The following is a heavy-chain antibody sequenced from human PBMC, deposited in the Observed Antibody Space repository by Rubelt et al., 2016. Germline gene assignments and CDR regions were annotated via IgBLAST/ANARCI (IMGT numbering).Heavy chain of an antibody. Sequence: QLQLQESGPGLVRPSETLSLTCSVSGGSITSGINYWGWIRQPPGTGLEWIGEISHRGSTRYNPSLKSRVTFSVDSSKNQFSLKVNSVTAADTAVYYCARGDIAARLQYWGQGTLVTVSS. CDR1: GGSITSGINY. V-gene: IGHV4-39*07. CDR3: ARGDIAARLQY. CDR2: ISHRGST. D-gene: IGHD6-6*01. J-gene: IGHJ4*02.